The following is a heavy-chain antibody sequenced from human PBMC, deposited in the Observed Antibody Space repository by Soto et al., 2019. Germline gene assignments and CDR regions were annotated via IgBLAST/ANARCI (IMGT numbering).Heavy chain of an antibody. J-gene: IGHJ4*02. CDR1: RFTFSSNA. CDR3: ARESGGMATNRFYY. CDR2: ISYDVNNK. Sequence: SVRLSCAPSRFTFSSNALHWVSQAPGKGLEWVAVISYDVNNKYYADSVKGRFTFSRDNSKNTLDLPMNNLSAEATAVYYFARESGGMATNRFYYWGQGTPVTVAS. V-gene: IGHV3-30-3*01. D-gene: IGHD1-26*01.